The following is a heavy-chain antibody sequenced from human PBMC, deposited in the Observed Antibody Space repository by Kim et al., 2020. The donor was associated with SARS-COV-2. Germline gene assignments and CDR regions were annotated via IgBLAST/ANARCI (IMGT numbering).Heavy chain of an antibody. CDR2: ISWNSGSI. CDR1: GFTFDDYA. J-gene: IGHJ4*02. D-gene: IGHD6-13*01. V-gene: IGHV3-9*01. Sequence: LSLTCAASGFTFDDYAMHWVRQAPGKGLEWVSGISWNSGSIGYADSVKGRFTISRDNAKNSLYLQMNSLRAEDTALYYCAKDLGYSSSWPIDYWGQGTLVTVSS. CDR3: AKDLGYSSSWPIDY.